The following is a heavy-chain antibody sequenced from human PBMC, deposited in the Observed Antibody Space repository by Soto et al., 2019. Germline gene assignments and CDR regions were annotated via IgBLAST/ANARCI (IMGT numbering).Heavy chain of an antibody. CDR2: LGIA. D-gene: IGHD5-18*01. CDR1: GYTFTSYY. Sequence: SVKVSCKASGYTFTSYYMHWVRQAPILGIANYAQKFQGRVTITADKSTSTAYMELSSLRSEDTAVYYCASGYSYGSWGQGTLVTVSS. V-gene: IGHV1-69*10. CDR3: ASGYSYGS. J-gene: IGHJ5*02.